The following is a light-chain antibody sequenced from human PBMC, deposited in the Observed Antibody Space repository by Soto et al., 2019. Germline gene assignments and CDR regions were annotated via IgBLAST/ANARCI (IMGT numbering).Light chain of an antibody. J-gene: IGLJ2*01. Sequence: SYELTQPPSVSVAPGQTARITCGGNDIGSKSVHWYQQKPGQAPELVVYDVRDRPSGIPERFSGSNSGNTATLTISGVEDGDEAAYYCQVWDSSSDHSVVFGGGTKLTVL. CDR2: DVR. CDR1: DIGSKS. CDR3: QVWDSSSDHSVV. V-gene: IGLV3-21*02.